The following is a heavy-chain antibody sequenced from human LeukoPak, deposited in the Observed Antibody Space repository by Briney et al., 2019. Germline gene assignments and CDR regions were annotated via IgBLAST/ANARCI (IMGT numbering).Heavy chain of an antibody. V-gene: IGHV3-66*02. CDR3: ARGFWSGYYYNWFDP. J-gene: IGHJ5*02. D-gene: IGHD3-3*01. CDR2: IYSGGST. Sequence: PGGSLRLSCAASGFTFSSYSMNWVRQAPGKGLEWVSVIYSGGSTSYADSMKGQFTISRDSSKNTLYLQMNSLRAEDTAVYYCARGFWSGYYYNWFDPWGQGTLVTVSS. CDR1: GFTFSSYS.